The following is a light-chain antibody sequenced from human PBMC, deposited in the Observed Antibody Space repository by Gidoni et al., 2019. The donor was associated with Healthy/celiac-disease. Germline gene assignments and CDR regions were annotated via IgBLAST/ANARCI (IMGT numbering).Light chain of an antibody. J-gene: IGKJ1*01. V-gene: IGKV3-15*01. CDR1: QSVSSN. CDR3: QQYNNWTPWT. CDR2: GAS. Sequence: ELAMTQSPATLSVSPGERATLSCRASQSVSSNLAWYQQRPGQAPRLLIYGASTRATGIQARFRGSGYGTEFNLTISSLQSEDFAVYYCQQYNNWTPWTFGQGTKVEIK.